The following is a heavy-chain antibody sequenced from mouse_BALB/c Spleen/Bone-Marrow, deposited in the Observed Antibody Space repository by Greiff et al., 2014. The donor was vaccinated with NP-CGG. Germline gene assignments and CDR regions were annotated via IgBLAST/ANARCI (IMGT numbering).Heavy chain of an antibody. J-gene: IGHJ4*01. CDR3: ARDENYYGNYGTMDY. D-gene: IGHD2-1*01. Sequence: VQLQQSGPGLVAPSQILSITCTVSGFSLTSYGVHWVRQPPGKGLEWLGVIWAGGSTNYNSALMSGLSISKDSSKSQVFLKMNSLQTDDTAMYYCARDENYYGNYGTMDYWGQGTSVTVSS. CDR1: GFSLTSYG. V-gene: IGHV2-9*02. CDR2: IWAGGST.